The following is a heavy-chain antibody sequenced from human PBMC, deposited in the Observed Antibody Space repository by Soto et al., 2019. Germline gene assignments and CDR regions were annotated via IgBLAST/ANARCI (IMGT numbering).Heavy chain of an antibody. CDR3: VRDYVMDV. CDR2: ISTTSTYI. D-gene: IGHD3-10*02. V-gene: IGHV3-21*01. CDR1: GFTFSGDA. Sequence: GVSLRLSCAASGFTFSGDAMNWVRQAPGKGLEWVSSISTTSTYIYYADSVKGRFTISRDNAKNSLHLQMNSLRAEDTAVYYCVRDYVMDVWGQGTTVTVSS. J-gene: IGHJ6*02.